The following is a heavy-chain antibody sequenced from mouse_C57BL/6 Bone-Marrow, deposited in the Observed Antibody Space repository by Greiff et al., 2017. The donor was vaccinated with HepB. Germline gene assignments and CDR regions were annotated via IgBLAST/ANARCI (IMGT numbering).Heavy chain of an antibody. CDR3: TRVSPNYFDY. CDR2: IDPETGGT. Sequence: VQLQESGAELVRPGASVTLSCKASGYTFTDYEMHWVKQTPVHGLEWIGAIDPETGGTAYNQKFKGKAILTADKSSSTAYMELLSLTSEDSAVYYCTRVSPNYFDYWGQGTTLTVSS. V-gene: IGHV1-15*01. CDR1: GYTFTDYE. J-gene: IGHJ2*01.